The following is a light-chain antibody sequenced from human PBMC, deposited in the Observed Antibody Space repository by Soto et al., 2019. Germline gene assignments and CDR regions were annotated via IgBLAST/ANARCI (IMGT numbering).Light chain of an antibody. Sequence: IQMPQYPSTLSASVGDRVTITCRASQSISNCLAWYQQKPGKAPNLPIYTASSLEDGVPSRFSGSGSGTEFTLTISSLQPDDFATYYCQQYNSSWTFGQGTKVDIK. CDR3: QQYNSSWT. J-gene: IGKJ1*01. CDR2: TAS. V-gene: IGKV1-5*03. CDR1: QSISNC.